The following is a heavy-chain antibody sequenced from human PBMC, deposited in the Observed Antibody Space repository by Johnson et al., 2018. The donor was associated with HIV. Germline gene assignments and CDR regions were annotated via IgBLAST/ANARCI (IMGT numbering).Heavy chain of an antibody. CDR1: GFSISDYY. J-gene: IGHJ3*02. CDR2: IGRSGTTI. Sequence: QVQLVESGGGLVKPGGSLRLSCAASGFSISDYYMSWIRQAPGKGLEWISYIGRSGTTIYSADSVKGRFTISRDNTKNSLYLQMNSLRAEDTALYYCARALRVVVVAATFDAFDIWGQGTMVTVST. CDR3: ARALRVVVVAATFDAFDI. V-gene: IGHV3-11*01. D-gene: IGHD2-15*01.